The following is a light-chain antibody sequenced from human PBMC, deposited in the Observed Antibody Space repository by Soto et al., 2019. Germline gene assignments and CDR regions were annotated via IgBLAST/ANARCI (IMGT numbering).Light chain of an antibody. V-gene: IGKV3-15*01. Sequence: EIVLTQSPATLSLSPGERATLSCRASQSVSSYLAWYQQKPGQAPRLLIYGASTRATGIPVRFSGSGSGTEFTLTITSLQSEDFAIYYCQEYNNWRLITFGGGTKVDIK. CDR3: QEYNNWRLIT. J-gene: IGKJ4*01. CDR2: GAS. CDR1: QSVSSY.